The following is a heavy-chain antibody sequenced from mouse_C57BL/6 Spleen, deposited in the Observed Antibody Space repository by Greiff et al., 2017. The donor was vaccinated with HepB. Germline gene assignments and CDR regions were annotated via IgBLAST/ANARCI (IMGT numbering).Heavy chain of an antibody. J-gene: IGHJ1*03. V-gene: IGHV1-54*01. CDR2: INPGSGGT. D-gene: IGHD2-1*01. CDR1: GYAFTNYL. Sequence: VQRVESGAELVRPGTSVKVSCKASGYAFTNYLIEWVKQRPGQGLEWIGVINPGSGGTNYNEKFKGKATLTADKSSSTAYMQLSSLTSEDSAVYFCARSDYGNYWYFDVWGTGTTVTVSS. CDR3: ARSDYGNYWYFDV.